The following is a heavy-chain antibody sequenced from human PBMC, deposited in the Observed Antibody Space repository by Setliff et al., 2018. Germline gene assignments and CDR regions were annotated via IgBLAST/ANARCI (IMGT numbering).Heavy chain of an antibody. D-gene: IGHD2-21*02. Sequence: ETLSLTCAVYGGSFSGYYWSWIRQPPGKGLEWVSAISGSSGNTFYADSVKGRFTISRENSKNTLYLQMNSLRLEDTAIYYCARDAGGDYDNWGQGTLVTVSS. CDR2: ISGSSGNT. V-gene: IGHV3-23*01. CDR3: ARDAGGDYDN. CDR1: GGSFSGYY. J-gene: IGHJ4*02.